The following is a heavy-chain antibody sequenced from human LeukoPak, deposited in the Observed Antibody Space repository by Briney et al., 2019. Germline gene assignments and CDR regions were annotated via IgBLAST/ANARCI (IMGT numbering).Heavy chain of an antibody. V-gene: IGHV3-23*01. CDR1: GFTFSSYA. CDR3: AKGTSAARPGWFVP. D-gene: IGHD6-6*01. CDR2: IIGSVGRT. J-gene: IGHJ5*02. Sequence: PGGSLRLSCAASGFTFSSYAMSWVRQAPGKGLEWVSAIIGSVGRTYYAETVKGGFTISRDNSTNTLYMQMNSLRAEDTAVYYCAKGTSAARPGWFVPWGQGTLVTVSS.